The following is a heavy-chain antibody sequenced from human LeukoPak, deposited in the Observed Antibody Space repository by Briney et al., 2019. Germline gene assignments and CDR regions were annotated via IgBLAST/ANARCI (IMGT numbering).Heavy chain of an antibody. CDR1: GFTFSSYW. V-gene: IGHV3-74*01. CDR3: AKGGEIQLWFGSFDY. J-gene: IGHJ4*02. CDR2: INSDGSST. Sequence: GGSLILSCAASGFTFSSYWMHWVRQAPGKGLVWVSRINSDGSSTSYADSVKGRFTISRDNANNTLYLQMNSLRAEDTAVYYCAKGGEIQLWFGSFDYGGQGTLVTVSS. D-gene: IGHD5-18*01.